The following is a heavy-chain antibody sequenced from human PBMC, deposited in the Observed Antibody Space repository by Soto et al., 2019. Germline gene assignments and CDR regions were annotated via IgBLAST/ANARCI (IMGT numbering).Heavy chain of an antibody. Sequence: WESXRLSCSSSGVIFYSFCRSWFRQAPGKGLEWISSISGSGFKKYYADSVKGRFTISRDNSRSTVYLELNNLSAEDTAVYHCEKNKGVELVKLDTVEWFAQWGKGSVV. V-gene: IGHV3-23*01. CDR2: ISGSGFKK. J-gene: IGHJ5*02. CDR3: EKNKGVELVKLDTVEWFAQ. CDR1: GVIFYSFC. D-gene: IGHD2-8*01.